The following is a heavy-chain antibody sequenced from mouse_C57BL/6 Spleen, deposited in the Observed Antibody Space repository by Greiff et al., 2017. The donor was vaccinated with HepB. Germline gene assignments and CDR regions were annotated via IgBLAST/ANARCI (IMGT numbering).Heavy chain of an antibody. CDR1: GFTFSDYG. CDR2: ISSGSSTI. J-gene: IGHJ1*03. Sequence: EVKVVESGGGLVKPGGSLKLSCAASGFTFSDYGMHWVRQAPEKGLEWVAYISSGSSTIYYADTVKGRFTISRDNAKNTLFLQMTSLRSEDTAMYYCARQGAYYSLSWCFDVWGTGTTVTVSS. CDR3: ARQGAYYSLSWCFDV. V-gene: IGHV5-17*01. D-gene: IGHD2-12*01.